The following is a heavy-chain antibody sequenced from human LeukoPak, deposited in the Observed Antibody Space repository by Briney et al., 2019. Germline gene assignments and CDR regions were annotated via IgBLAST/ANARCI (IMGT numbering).Heavy chain of an antibody. D-gene: IGHD1-26*01. Sequence: LSGGSLRLSCAASGFTFSSYAMSWVRQAPGKGLEWVSAISGSGGSTYYADSVKGRFTISRDNSKNTLYLQMNSLRAEDTAVYYSAKDTRWEPPNFDYWGQGTLVTVSS. CDR1: GFTFSSYA. J-gene: IGHJ4*02. CDR3: AKDTRWEPPNFDY. V-gene: IGHV3-23*01. CDR2: ISGSGGST.